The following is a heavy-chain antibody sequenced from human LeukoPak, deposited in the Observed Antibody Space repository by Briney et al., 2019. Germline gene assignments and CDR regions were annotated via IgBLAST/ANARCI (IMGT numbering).Heavy chain of an antibody. V-gene: IGHV3-21*01. CDR3: ARDWSGDILTGYYYKPYYFDY. CDR1: GFTFSSYS. J-gene: IGHJ4*02. Sequence: GGSLRLSCAASGFTFSSYSMNWVRQAPGKGLEWVSSISSSSSYIYYADSVKGRFTISRDNAKNSLYLQMNGLRAEDTAVYYCARDWSGDILTGYYYKPYYFDYWGQGTLVTVSS. CDR2: ISSSSSYI. D-gene: IGHD3-9*01.